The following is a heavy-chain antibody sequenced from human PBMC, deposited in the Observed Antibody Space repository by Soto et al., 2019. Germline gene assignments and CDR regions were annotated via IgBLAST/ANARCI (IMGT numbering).Heavy chain of an antibody. V-gene: IGHV3-30-3*01. CDR3: ARDRGIVAGIDCYFDY. CDR1: GFTFSSYA. Sequence: GGSLRLSCAASGFTFSSYAMHWVRQAPGKGLEWVAAISYDGSNKYYADSVKGRFTISRDNSKNTLYLQMNSLRAEDTAVYYCARDRGIVAGIDCYFDYWGQGTLVTVSS. CDR2: ISYDGSNK. J-gene: IGHJ4*02. D-gene: IGHD6-19*01.